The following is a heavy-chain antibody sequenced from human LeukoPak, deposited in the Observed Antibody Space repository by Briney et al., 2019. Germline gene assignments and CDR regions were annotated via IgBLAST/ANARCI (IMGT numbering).Heavy chain of an antibody. D-gene: IGHD6-19*01. CDR3: ARVAVAGPTGWFDS. V-gene: IGHV3-21*01. Sequence: PGGSLRLSCAAFGFALRSYTVTWVRQAPGKGLEWVSSISSTSAYIYYAESVKGRFSISRDNVDNVVHLQMSSLRNEDTAFYYCARVAVAGPTGWFDSWGQGTLVTVSS. CDR1: GFALRSYT. J-gene: IGHJ5*01. CDR2: ISSTSAYI.